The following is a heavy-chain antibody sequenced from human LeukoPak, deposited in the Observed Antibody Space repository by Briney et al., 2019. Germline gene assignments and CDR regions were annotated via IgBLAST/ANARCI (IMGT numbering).Heavy chain of an antibody. D-gene: IGHD6-6*01. CDR1: GGSFSGYY. J-gene: IGHJ6*03. CDR3: ARDRGEYSSSSAYYSYYYMDV. Sequence: SETLSLNCAVYGGSFSGYYWSWIRQPPGKGLEWIGEINHSGSTNYNPSLKSRVTMSVDTSKNQFSLKLTSVTAADTAVYYCARDRGEYSSSSAYYSYYYMDVWGKGTTVTVSS. V-gene: IGHV4-34*01. CDR2: INHSGST.